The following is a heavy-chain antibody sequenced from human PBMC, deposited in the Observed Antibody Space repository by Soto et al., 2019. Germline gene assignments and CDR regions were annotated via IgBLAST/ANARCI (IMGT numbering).Heavy chain of an antibody. D-gene: IGHD3-9*01. J-gene: IGHJ3*01. CDR2: IYHSGTT. V-gene: IGHV4-38-2*02. Sequence: QVQLQESGPGLVKPSGTLSLTCTVSGFSVTRNKYWRWVRQSPGKALAWIGGIYHSGTTYYTPSLRAPVSISMHTSKNQISLILTSVTAADTAVYHCARDSRYFSDDVCAIMRDAFDVWGQGTLVTVSS. CDR1: GFSVTRNKY. CDR3: ARDSRYFSDDVCAIMRDAFDV.